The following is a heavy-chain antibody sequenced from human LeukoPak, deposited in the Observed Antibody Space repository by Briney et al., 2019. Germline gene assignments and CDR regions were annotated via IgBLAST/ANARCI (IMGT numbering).Heavy chain of an antibody. CDR2: INHSGGT. V-gene: IGHV4-34*01. CDR3: ARGYFTRSWFDP. J-gene: IGHJ5*02. Sequence: SETLSLTCAVYGGSFSGYYWSWIRQPPGKGLEWIGEINHSGGTNYNPSLKSRVTISVDTSKNQFSLKLSSVTAADTAVYYCARGYFTRSWFDPWGQGTLVTVSS. CDR1: GGSFSGYY. D-gene: IGHD2-21*01.